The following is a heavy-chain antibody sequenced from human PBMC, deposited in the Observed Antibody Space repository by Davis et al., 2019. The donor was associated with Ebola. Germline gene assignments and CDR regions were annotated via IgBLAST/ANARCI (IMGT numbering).Heavy chain of an antibody. CDR3: ARDLGYHANYLAAY. V-gene: IGHV1-2*02. CDR1: DYTLNGYY. J-gene: IGHJ4*02. CDR2: IRPNSGPT. D-gene: IGHD4/OR15-4a*01. Sequence: ASVKVSCKASDYTLNGYYIHWLRQAPGQGLEWMGCIRPNSGPTHYEQKFQGRVTMTGDTSIITAYMELTSLRSDDTAVYYCARDLGYHANYLAAYWGQGTLVTVSS.